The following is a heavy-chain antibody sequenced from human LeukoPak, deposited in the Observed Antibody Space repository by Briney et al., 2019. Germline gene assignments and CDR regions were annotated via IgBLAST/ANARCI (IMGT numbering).Heavy chain of an antibody. V-gene: IGHV1-8*01. J-gene: IGHJ6*02. CDR1: GYAFTSYD. D-gene: IGHD3-9*01. CDR2: MNPNSGNT. Sequence: ASVKVSCKASGYAFTSYDINWVRQATGQGLEWMGWMNPNSGNTGYAQKFQGRVTMTRNTSISTAYMELSSLRSEDTAVYYCARGPLTPLVLRYFDWYSYYYYYGMDVWGQGTTVTVSS. CDR3: ARGPLTPLVLRYFDWYSYYYYYGMDV.